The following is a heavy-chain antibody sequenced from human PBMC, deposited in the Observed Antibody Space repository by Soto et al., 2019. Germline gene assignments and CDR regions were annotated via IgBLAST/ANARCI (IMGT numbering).Heavy chain of an antibody. CDR1: GGSFSGYY. V-gene: IGHV4-34*01. CDR3: ASTAGDY. J-gene: IGHJ4*02. Sequence: SEALSVTCAVYGGSFSGYYWSWSRQPPGKGLEWIGEINHSGSTNYNPSLKSRVTISVDTSKNQFSLKLSSVTAADTAVYYCASTAGDYWGQGTLVTVSS. CDR2: INHSGST. D-gene: IGHD2-21*02.